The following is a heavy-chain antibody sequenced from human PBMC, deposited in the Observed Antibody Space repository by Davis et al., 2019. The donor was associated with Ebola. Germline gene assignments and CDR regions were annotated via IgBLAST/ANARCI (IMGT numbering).Heavy chain of an antibody. CDR2: IYHSGST. V-gene: IGHV4-59*12. CDR3: ASEYCSSASCHDAFDI. CDR1: GGSISSYS. Sequence: SETLSLTCTVSGGSISSYSWSWIRQLPGKGLEWIGEIYHSGSTNYNPSLKSRVTISVDKSKNQFSLKLSSVTAADTAVYYCASEYCSSASCHDAFDIWGQGTMVTVSS. D-gene: IGHD2-2*01. J-gene: IGHJ3*02.